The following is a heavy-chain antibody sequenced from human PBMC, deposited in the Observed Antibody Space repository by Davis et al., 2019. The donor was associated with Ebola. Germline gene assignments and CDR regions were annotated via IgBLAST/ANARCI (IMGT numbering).Heavy chain of an antibody. D-gene: IGHD2-15*01. CDR3: ARASLVVGNFDY. V-gene: IGHV1-46*01. J-gene: IGHJ4*02. CDR1: GYTFTSYY. CDR2: INPSGGST. Sequence: AASVKVSCKASGYTFTSYYMHWVRQAPGQGLEWMGIINPSGGSTSYAQKFQGRVTITADESTSTAYMELSSLRSEDTAVYYCARASLVVGNFDYWGQGTLVTVS.